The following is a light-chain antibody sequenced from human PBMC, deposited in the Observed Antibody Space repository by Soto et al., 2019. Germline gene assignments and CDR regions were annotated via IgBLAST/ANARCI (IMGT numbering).Light chain of an antibody. J-gene: IGKJ1*01. V-gene: IGKV3-20*01. CDR2: GAS. CDR3: QQYGSSPNT. CDR1: QSVSNNY. Sequence: EIVLTQSPGTLSLSPGERATLSCRASQSVSNNYLAWYQQKPGQAPRLLIYGASSGATGIPDRFSGSASGTDFTLTITRLGPEDVAVYFCQQYGSSPNTFGQGTKVEIK.